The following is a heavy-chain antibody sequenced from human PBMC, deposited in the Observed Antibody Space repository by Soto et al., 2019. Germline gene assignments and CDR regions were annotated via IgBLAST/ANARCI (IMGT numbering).Heavy chain of an antibody. J-gene: IGHJ4*02. CDR2: IFYNGST. D-gene: IGHD3-22*01. CDR3: ARGSYYYDSSGYYHY. Sequence: SATLCLTCAVAGGSISPYYWSWIRQSPGKGLEWIGFIFYNGSTNYNPTLKNRITISVDTSKNQFSLKLNSVAAADTAVYYCARGSYYYDSSGYYHYWGQGTLVTVS. CDR1: GGSISPYY. V-gene: IGHV4-59*08.